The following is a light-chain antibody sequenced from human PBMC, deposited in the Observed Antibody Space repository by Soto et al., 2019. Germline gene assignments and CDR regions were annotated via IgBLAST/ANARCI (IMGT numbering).Light chain of an antibody. V-gene: IGLV1-40*01. CDR1: SSNIGAGYD. CDR2: GNS. J-gene: IGLJ3*02. Sequence: QLVLTQPPSVSGAPGQRVTISCTGSSSNIGAGYDVHWSQKLPGTAPKLLIYGNSNRPSGVPDRFSGPKSGTSASLAITGLQAEDEADYYCQSYDSSLSGSVFGGGTKLTVL. CDR3: QSYDSSLSGSV.